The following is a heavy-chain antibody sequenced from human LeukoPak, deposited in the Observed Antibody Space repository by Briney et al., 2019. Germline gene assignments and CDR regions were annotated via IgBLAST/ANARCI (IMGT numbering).Heavy chain of an antibody. J-gene: IGHJ4*02. CDR2: IYSGGST. CDR3: ARGYSSDN. Sequence: GGSLRLSCAASGFTVSSNYMSWVRQAPGKGLEWVSVIYSGGSTYYADSVKGRFTISRDNSKNTLNLQMNSLRAEDAAVYNCARGYSSDNWGQGTLVTVSS. CDR1: GFTVSSNY. D-gene: IGHD2-21*01. V-gene: IGHV3-66*01.